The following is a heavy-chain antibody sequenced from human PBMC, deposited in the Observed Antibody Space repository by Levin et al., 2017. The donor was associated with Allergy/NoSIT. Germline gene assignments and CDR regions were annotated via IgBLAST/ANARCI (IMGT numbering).Heavy chain of an antibody. V-gene: IGHV3-23*01. CDR1: GFTFSSYA. Sequence: GGSLRLSCAASGFTFSSYAMSWVRQAPGKGLEWVSGISGSGGSTYYADSVKGRFTISRDNSKNTLYLQMNSLRAEDTAVYYCAAKRGYSSGWYSDHWGQGTLVTVSS. CDR3: AAKRGYSSGWYSDH. CDR2: ISGSGGST. J-gene: IGHJ4*02. D-gene: IGHD6-19*01.